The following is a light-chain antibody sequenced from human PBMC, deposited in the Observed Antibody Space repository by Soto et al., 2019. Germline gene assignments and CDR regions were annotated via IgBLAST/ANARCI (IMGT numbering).Light chain of an antibody. CDR1: SSDVGSSRY. Sequence: QSALTQPASVSGSPGQSITISCTGTSSDVGSSRYVSWYQHHPDKAPKLIIYEVNNRPSGVSDRFSASKSGNTASLTISGLQAEDEADYYCSSYSSISTLLFGGGTKVTVL. CDR2: EVN. V-gene: IGLV2-14*01. J-gene: IGLJ3*02. CDR3: SSYSSISTLL.